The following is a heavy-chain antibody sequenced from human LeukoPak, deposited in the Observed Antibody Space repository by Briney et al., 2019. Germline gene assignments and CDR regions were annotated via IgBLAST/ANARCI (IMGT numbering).Heavy chain of an antibody. D-gene: IGHD3-22*01. CDR2: IYYSGST. V-gene: IGHV4-39*07. J-gene: IGHJ5*02. CDR1: GGSISSSSYY. Sequence: PSETLSLTCTVSGGSISSSSYYWGWIRQPPGKGLEWIGSIYYSGSTYYNPSLKSRVTISEDTSKNQFSLKLSSVTAADTAVYYCARGGSYYYDSSGLSWGQGTLVTVSS. CDR3: ARGGSYYYDSSGLS.